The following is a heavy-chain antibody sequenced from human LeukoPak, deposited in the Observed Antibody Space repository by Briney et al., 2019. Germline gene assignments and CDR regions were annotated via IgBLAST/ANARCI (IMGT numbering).Heavy chain of an antibody. Sequence: ASVKVSCKASGYTFTSYYMHWVRQAPGQGLEWMGWINPNSGGTNYAQKFQGRVTMTRDTSISTAYMELSRLRSDDTAVYYCARSYCGGDCYPYFDYWGQGTLVTVSS. D-gene: IGHD2-21*02. V-gene: IGHV1-2*02. CDR2: INPNSGGT. CDR3: ARSYCGGDCYPYFDY. CDR1: GYTFTSYY. J-gene: IGHJ4*02.